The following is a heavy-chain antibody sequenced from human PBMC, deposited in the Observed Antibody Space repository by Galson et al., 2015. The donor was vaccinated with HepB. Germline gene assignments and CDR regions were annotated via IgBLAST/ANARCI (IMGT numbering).Heavy chain of an antibody. D-gene: IGHD2-2*02. CDR3: VKPMLGFSWYTD. CDR2: IKNDGSST. V-gene: IGHV3-74*01. J-gene: IGHJ4*02. CDR1: GFSFSSHW. Sequence: SLRLSCAAAGFSFSSHWMHWVRQGPGKGLVWVSRIKNDGSSTDYADSVKGRFTISRDNAKNMIYLQMNSLRAEDTAVYYCVKPMLGFSWYTDWGQGTLVTVSS.